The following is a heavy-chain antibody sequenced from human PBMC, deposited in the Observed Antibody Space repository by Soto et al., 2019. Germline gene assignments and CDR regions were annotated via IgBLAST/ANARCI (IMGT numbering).Heavy chain of an antibody. Sequence: QVQLVQSGAEVKKPGASVKVSCKASDYTFTSYGISWVRQAPGQGLEWMGWISAYNGNTKYAQKLQGRVPMTTDTSTSTDYMELRSLRSDDTAVYYCASDLAVALIDYWGQGNLVTVSS. V-gene: IGHV1-18*01. CDR2: ISAYNGNT. CDR3: ASDLAVALIDY. CDR1: DYTFTSYG. J-gene: IGHJ4*02. D-gene: IGHD6-19*01.